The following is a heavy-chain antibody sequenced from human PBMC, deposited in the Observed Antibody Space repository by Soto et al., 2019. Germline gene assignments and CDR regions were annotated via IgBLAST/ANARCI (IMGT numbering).Heavy chain of an antibody. V-gene: IGHV1-24*01. D-gene: IGHD3-3*01. J-gene: IGHJ4*02. CDR2: FDPEDGET. CDR3: AIAARRTYYDFWSSSLPGDY. Sequence: QVQLVQSGAEVKKPGASVKVSCKVSGYTLTELSMHWVRQAPGKGLEWMGGFDPEDGETIYAQKFQGRVTMTEDTSTDTAYMELSSLRSEDTAVYYCAIAARRTYYDFWSSSLPGDYWGQGTLVTVSS. CDR1: GYTLTELS.